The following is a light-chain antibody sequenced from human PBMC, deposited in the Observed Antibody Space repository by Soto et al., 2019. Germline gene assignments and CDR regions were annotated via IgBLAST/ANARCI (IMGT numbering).Light chain of an antibody. CDR2: KAS. Sequence: DIQMTQSPSTLSASVGDRVTITCRASQSISSWLAWYQQKPGKAPKLLIYKASSLESGVPSRFSGSGSGTEFTLTISSLQPDDFATYYCQQYNTDTKKTFGQGTKVEIK. J-gene: IGKJ1*01. CDR3: QQYNTDTKKT. CDR1: QSISSW. V-gene: IGKV1-5*03.